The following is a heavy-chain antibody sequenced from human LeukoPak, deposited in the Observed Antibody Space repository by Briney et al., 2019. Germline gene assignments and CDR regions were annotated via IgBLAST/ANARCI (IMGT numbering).Heavy chain of an antibody. J-gene: IGHJ4*02. CDR2: ISYDGSNK. Sequence: GGSLRLSCTASGFTFSSYAMHWVRQAPGTGLAWVAVISYDGSNKYYADSVKGRFTISRDNSKNTLYLQMNSLRAEDTAVYYCARDVVDTAMVGLIDYWGQGTLVTVSS. D-gene: IGHD5-18*01. CDR1: GFTFSSYA. V-gene: IGHV3-30*04. CDR3: ARDVVDTAMVGLIDY.